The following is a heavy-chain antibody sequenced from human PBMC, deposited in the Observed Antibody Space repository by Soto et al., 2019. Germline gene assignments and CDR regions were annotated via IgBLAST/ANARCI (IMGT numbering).Heavy chain of an antibody. Sequence: EVQLLESGGGLVQPGGSLRLSCAASGFTFSSYSMNWVRQAPGKGLHWVATVGGGGDNIFYADSVKGRFTISRDDSQNMVFLQMNSLRPEDTAVYFCAKRDSGSGRSPPLINYWGQGTLVTVSS. D-gene: IGHD3-10*01. J-gene: IGHJ4*02. CDR2: VGGGGDNI. V-gene: IGHV3-23*01. CDR3: AKRDSGSGRSPPLINY. CDR1: GFTFSSYS.